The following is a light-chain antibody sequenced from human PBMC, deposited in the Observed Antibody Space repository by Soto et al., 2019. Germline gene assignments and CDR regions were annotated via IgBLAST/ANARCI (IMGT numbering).Light chain of an antibody. J-gene: IGKJ1*01. Sequence: EIVLTQSPVTLSVSPGERATLSCRASQTVGTNLAWFHQKPGQAPRLLFYGASTRATGIPARFSGSGSGTEFTLTISSLQSEDFAVYYCHQYSRWPRTFGQGTRWIS. CDR2: GAS. CDR3: HQYSRWPRT. V-gene: IGKV3-15*01. CDR1: QTVGTN.